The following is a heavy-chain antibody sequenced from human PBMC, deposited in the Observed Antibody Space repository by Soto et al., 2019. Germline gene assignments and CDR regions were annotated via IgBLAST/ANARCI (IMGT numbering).Heavy chain of an antibody. Sequence: QVQLVQSGAEVQKPGASVKVSCKTSGYTFNDFGITWVRQAPGLGLEWLGWIYSKAGTINFAPKFQGRVIMTTDTSLSTSYMELTFLTVDYSAAYFCARDFGFDIDYCGQGTLVTVS. J-gene: IGHJ4*02. D-gene: IGHD5-12*01. CDR3: ARDFGFDIDY. CDR2: IYSKAGTI. V-gene: IGHV1-18*01. CDR1: GYTFNDFG.